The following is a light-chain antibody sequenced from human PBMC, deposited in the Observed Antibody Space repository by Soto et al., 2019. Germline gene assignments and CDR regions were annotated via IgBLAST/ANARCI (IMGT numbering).Light chain of an antibody. J-gene: IGLJ1*01. CDR2: EDN. CDR1: SSDGGIYNL. Sequence: AVTYPASVSGYPGQSITFSCTGTSSDGGIYNLVCWYQHVPGKAPKLMIYEDNKWPSGVSDRFSGSKSGNTASLTISGLQAEDEPDYYCCSYAGINTSFVFGTGTRVTVL. CDR3: CSYAGINTSFV. V-gene: IGLV2-23*01.